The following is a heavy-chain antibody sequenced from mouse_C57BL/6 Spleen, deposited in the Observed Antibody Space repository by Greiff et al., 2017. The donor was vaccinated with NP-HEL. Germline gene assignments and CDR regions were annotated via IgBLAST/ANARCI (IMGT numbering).Heavy chain of an antibody. CDR2: ISSGSSTI. CDR1: GFTFSDYG. V-gene: IGHV5-17*01. D-gene: IGHD4-1*01. CDR3: ARPNWDTLFAY. J-gene: IGHJ3*01. Sequence: VQLHVSGGGLVKPGGSLKLSCAASGFTFSDYGMHWVRQAPEKGLEWVAYISSGSSTIYYADTVKGRFTISRDNAKNTLFLQMTSLRSEDTAMYYCARPNWDTLFAYWGQGTLVTVSA.